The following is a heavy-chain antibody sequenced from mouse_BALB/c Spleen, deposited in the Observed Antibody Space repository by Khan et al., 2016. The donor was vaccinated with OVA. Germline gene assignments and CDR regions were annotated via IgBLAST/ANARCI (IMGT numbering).Heavy chain of an antibody. CDR1: GFSLITYG. J-gene: IGHJ3*01. D-gene: IGHD2-12*01. CDR3: ARNSYRYDFTY. Sequence: QVQLKQSGPGLVQPSQSLSITCTVSGFSLITYGVHWVRQSPGTGLEWLGVIWSDGSTDYNAAFISRLSIIKDNYKSQAFFKMNSLQADDTAIYYCARNSYRYDFTYWGRGTLVTVSA. V-gene: IGHV2-4-1*01. CDR2: IWSDGST.